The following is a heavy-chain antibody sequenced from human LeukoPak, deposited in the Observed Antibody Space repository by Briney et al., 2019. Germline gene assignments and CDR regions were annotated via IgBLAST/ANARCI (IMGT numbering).Heavy chain of an antibody. CDR2: INPSGGST. CDR3: ARDYGDYVALDY. J-gene: IGHJ4*02. Sequence: GASVKVSCKASGYTFTSYYMHWVRQAPGQGLEWMGIINPSGGSTSYAQKFQGRVTMTRDTSTSTVYMELSSLRSEDMAVYYCARDYGDYVALDYWGQGTLVTVSS. D-gene: IGHD4-17*01. V-gene: IGHV1-46*01. CDR1: GYTFTSYY.